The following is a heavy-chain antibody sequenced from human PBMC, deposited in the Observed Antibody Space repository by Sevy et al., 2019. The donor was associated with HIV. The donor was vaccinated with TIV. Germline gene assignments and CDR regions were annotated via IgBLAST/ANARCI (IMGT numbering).Heavy chain of an antibody. D-gene: IGHD6-19*01. J-gene: IGHJ4*02. V-gene: IGHV3-30*09. CDR2: MSYDGSNR. CDR3: ARDEGYSTGWYAGY. CDR1: GFSISPYA. Sequence: GGSLRLSCAASGFSISPYAFHWVRQAPGKGLEWVALMSYDGSNRYYADSAKGRFAISKDNSKNTLYLQMNSLRIEDTAIYYCARDEGYSTGWYAGYWGQGTLVTVSS.